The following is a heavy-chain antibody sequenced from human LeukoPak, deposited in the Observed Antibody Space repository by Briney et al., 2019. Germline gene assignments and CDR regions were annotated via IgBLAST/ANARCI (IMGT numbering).Heavy chain of an antibody. CDR2: IYYSGST. V-gene: IGHV4-39*07. J-gene: IGHJ4*02. Sequence: PSETLSLTCTVFGGSISSSSYYWGWIRQPPGKGLEWIGSIYYSGSTYYNSSLKSRVTISVDTSKNQFSLKLSSVTAADTAVYYCARDISTYWADFDYWGQGNLVTVSS. CDR3: ARDISTYWADFDY. D-gene: IGHD2-8*02. CDR1: GGSISSSSYY.